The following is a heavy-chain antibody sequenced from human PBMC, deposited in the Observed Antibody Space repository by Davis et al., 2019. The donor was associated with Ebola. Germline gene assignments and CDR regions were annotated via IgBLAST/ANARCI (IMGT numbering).Heavy chain of an antibody. CDR2: IYYSGTT. Sequence: MPSETLSLTCTVSGDSVSTWNSYWGWIYQPPGKGLEWIGSIYYSGTTYYNPSLKSRVTISVDTSKNQFSLKLSSVTVADTAVYYCARGRRYSYGPPRYWGQGTLVTVSS. CDR3: ARGRRYSYGPPRY. J-gene: IGHJ4*02. V-gene: IGHV4-39*07. D-gene: IGHD5-18*01. CDR1: GDSVSTWNSY.